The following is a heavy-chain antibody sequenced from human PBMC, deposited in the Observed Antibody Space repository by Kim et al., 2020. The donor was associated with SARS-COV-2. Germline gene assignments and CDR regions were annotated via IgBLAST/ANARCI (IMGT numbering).Heavy chain of an antibody. CDR1: GFSFSSYR. J-gene: IGHJ4*02. CDR2: ISNDGSEQ. Sequence: GGSLRLSCAASGFSFSSYRMHWVRQAPGKGLEWVGAISNDGSEQYYPDSMKGRFTISRDNSKNTLDLQMNGLRTEDTAVYYCARISVTTLGGPFDYWGQGHLVIVYS. V-gene: IGHV3-30*04. CDR3: ARISVTTLGGPFDY. D-gene: IGHD4-17*01.